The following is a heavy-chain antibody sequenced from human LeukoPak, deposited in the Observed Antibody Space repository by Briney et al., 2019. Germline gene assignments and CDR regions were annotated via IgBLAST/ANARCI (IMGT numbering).Heavy chain of an antibody. D-gene: IGHD4/OR15-4a*01. CDR2: VDPEDGKT. Sequence: GASVKVSCKASGYTFTDYYMHWVQQAPGKGLEWMGRVDPEDGKTIYAEKFQGRVTITADTSTDTAYMELSSLRSEDTAVYYCATDCKHLVDYWGQGTLVTVSS. CDR3: ATDCKHLVDY. J-gene: IGHJ4*02. V-gene: IGHV1-69-2*01. CDR1: GYTFTDYY.